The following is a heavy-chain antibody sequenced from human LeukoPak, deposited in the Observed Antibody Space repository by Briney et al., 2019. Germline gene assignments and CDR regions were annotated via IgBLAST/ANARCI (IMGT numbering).Heavy chain of an antibody. CDR1: GFTFSSYS. CDR2: ISSSSSYI. J-gene: IGHJ4*02. D-gene: IGHD3-9*01. Sequence: GGSLRLSCAASGFTFSSYSMNRDRQAPGKGLEWVSSISSSSSYIYYADSVKGRFTISRDNSKNTLYLQMNSLRAEDTAVYYCAKYFIRYFDWLSSPFDYWGQGTLVTVSS. V-gene: IGHV3-21*04. CDR3: AKYFIRYFDWLSSPFDY.